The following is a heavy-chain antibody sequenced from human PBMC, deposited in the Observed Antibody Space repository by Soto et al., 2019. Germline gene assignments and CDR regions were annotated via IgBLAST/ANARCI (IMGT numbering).Heavy chain of an antibody. D-gene: IGHD2-15*01. Sequence: ASVKVSCKASGYTFTSYGISWVRQAPGQGLEWMGWINPNSGGTNYAQKFQGWVTMTRSTSISTAYMELSSLRSDDTAVYYCARGEAATPWGQGTLVTVSS. J-gene: IGHJ5*02. V-gene: IGHV1-2*04. CDR1: GYTFTSYG. CDR2: INPNSGGT. CDR3: ARGEAATP.